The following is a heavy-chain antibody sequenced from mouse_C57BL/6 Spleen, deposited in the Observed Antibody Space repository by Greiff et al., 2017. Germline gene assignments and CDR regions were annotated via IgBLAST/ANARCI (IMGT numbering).Heavy chain of an antibody. J-gene: IGHJ1*03. Sequence: EVQLQQSGGGLVQPGGSMKLSCAASGFTFSDAWMDWVRQSPEKGLEWVAEIRNKANNHATYYAESVKGRFTISRDDSKSSVYLQMNSLRAEDTGIYYCTLWLRRYFDVWGTGTTVTVSS. D-gene: IGHD2-2*01. CDR3: TLWLRRYFDV. CDR1: GFTFSDAW. CDR2: IRNKANNHAT. V-gene: IGHV6-6*01.